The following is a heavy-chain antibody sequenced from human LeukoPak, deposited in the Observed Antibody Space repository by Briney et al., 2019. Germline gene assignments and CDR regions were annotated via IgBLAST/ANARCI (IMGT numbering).Heavy chain of an antibody. J-gene: IGHJ4*02. D-gene: IGHD6-19*01. V-gene: IGHV4-4*07. CDR3: SRGGGQWLIPDFDY. CDR1: GDSISPYY. Sequence: PSETLSLTCTVSGDSISPYYWSWIRQSAEKGLQWIGRVSAGGTTDYNPSLKSRVTMSVDTSKTQFSLKMTSVTAADTAVHYCSRGGGQWLIPDFDYWGQGLLVIVSS. CDR2: VSAGGTT.